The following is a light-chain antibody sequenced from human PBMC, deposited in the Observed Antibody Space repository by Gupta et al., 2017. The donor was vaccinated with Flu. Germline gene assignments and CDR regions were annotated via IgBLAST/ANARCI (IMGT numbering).Light chain of an antibody. CDR3: QQSNNYPLT. CDR1: QGISSA. Sequence: AIQLTQSPSSLSASVGDRVTITCRASQGISSALAWYQQKPGKASKLLIYDASIVESGVPSRFSCSVSWTDFTLTISSLQPEDFATYYCQQSNNYPLTFGGGTKVEIK. J-gene: IGKJ4*01. CDR2: DAS. V-gene: IGKV1D-13*01.